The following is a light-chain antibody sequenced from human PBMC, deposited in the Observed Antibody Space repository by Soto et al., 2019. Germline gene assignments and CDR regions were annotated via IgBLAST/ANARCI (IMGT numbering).Light chain of an antibody. J-gene: IGKJ2*01. V-gene: IGKV1-39*01. Sequence: DIPMTQSPSSLSASVGDRVTITCRASQNIGTSLNWYQQKPGKAPTALIYKASTMQGGVPSRFSGSGSGTDFTLTISSLQPEDSATYYCQQSYSSLVYNFGPGTKLEIK. CDR3: QQSYSSLVYN. CDR1: QNIGTS. CDR2: KAS.